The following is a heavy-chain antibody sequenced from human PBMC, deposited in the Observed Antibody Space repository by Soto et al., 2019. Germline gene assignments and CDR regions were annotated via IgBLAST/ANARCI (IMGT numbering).Heavy chain of an antibody. J-gene: IGHJ4*02. V-gene: IGHV4-61*01. CDR2: VYHTGRT. CDR1: GGSFKSGSYS. CDR3: ARDFAYFDS. Sequence: SETLSLTCTVSGGSFKSGSYSWSWIRQPPGKGLEWIGYVYHTGRTSYNPPLKSRVSISMDTSKNQFSLNLDSVAAADTVVYFCARDFAYFDSWGQGTLVTVSS. D-gene: IGHD3-3*01.